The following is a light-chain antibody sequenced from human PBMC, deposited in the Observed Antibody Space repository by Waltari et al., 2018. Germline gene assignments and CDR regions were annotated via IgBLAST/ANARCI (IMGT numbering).Light chain of an antibody. V-gene: IGKV1-17*01. CDR1: QGIGNY. Sequence: DIQMTQSPSSLSASVGDTVTITCRASQGIGNYLNWFQQKPGKAPKLLIYAATTLQSGVPSRFSGSGSGTEFNLTINSLQPEDFATYYCLQHNSYPLTFGGGTKVEIK. CDR3: LQHNSYPLT. CDR2: AAT. J-gene: IGKJ4*01.